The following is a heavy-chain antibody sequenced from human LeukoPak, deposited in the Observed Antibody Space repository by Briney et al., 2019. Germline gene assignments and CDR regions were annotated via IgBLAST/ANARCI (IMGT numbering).Heavy chain of an antibody. Sequence: GGALILSCAASGITFSSYEMNWVRPAPGKGLEWISYISDSGSTIYYADSVKGRFTISRNNAATSYFVQMNNLGVEDTAVYYCARYGSGSNLKDPFDYWGQGTLVTVSS. CDR1: GITFSSYE. CDR2: ISDSGSTI. D-gene: IGHD3-10*01. CDR3: ARYGSGSNLKDPFDY. J-gene: IGHJ4*02. V-gene: IGHV3-48*03.